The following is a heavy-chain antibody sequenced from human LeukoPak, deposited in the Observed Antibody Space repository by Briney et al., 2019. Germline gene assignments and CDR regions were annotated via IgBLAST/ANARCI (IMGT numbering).Heavy chain of an antibody. J-gene: IGHJ3*02. CDR3: ARDGGFLDAFGFGDI. Sequence: KPSETLSLTCTVSGGSISSYYWSWIRQPAGKGLEWIGRIYSSGSTNQNPSLKSRVTMSVDTSQNQFSLRLSSVTAADTAVYYCARDGGFLDAFGFGDIWGQGTMVTVSS. CDR2: IYSSGST. V-gene: IGHV4-4*07. D-gene: IGHD3/OR15-3a*01. CDR1: GGSISSYY.